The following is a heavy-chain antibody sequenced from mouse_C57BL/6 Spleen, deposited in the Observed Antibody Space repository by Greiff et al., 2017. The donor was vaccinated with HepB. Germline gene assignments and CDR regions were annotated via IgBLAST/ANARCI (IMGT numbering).Heavy chain of an antibody. CDR3: ARFNWDFFDY. D-gene: IGHD4-1*02. Sequence: QVQLQQPGAELVMPGASVKLSCKASGYTFTSYWMHWVKQRPRQGLEWIGEIDPSDSYTNYNQKFKGKSTLTVDKSSSTAYMQLSSLTSEDSAVYYCARFNWDFFDYWGQGTTLTVTS. CDR1: GYTFTSYW. V-gene: IGHV1-69*01. CDR2: IDPSDSYT. J-gene: IGHJ2*01.